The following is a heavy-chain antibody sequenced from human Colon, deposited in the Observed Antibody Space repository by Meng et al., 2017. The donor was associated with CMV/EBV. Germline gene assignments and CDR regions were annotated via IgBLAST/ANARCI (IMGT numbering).Heavy chain of an antibody. CDR3: AKYIVVVGAALDS. CDR1: GFTFSFYA. CDR2: MTGSGYRT. Sequence: GGSLRLSCAASGFTFSFYAMGWVRQAPGKGLEWVASMTGSGYRTYYADSVKGRFTISRDTSNNTLHLQMNSLRAEDTAVYYCAKYIVVVGAALDSWGQGTLVTVPQ. V-gene: IGHV3-23*01. J-gene: IGHJ4*02. D-gene: IGHD2-15*01.